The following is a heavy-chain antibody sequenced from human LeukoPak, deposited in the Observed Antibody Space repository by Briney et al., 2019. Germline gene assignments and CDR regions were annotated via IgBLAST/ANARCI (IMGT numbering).Heavy chain of an antibody. Sequence: GASVTVSCKASGYTFTSYGISWVRQAPGQGLEGMGWISAYRGDTNYAQKFQGRVTMTRNTAISTAYMELSSLRSEDTAVYYCVRTPPNWGADYWGQGTLVTVSS. CDR2: ISAYRGDT. CDR3: VRTPPNWGADY. CDR1: GYTFTSYG. J-gene: IGHJ4*02. V-gene: IGHV1-18*01. D-gene: IGHD7-27*01.